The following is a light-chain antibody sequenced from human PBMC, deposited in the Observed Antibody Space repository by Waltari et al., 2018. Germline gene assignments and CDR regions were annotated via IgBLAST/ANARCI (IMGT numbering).Light chain of an antibody. CDR1: QGISSY. V-gene: IGKV1-16*01. CDR2: GAS. CDR3: QQHNSHPLT. J-gene: IGKJ4*01. Sequence: DIQMTQSPSSLSASVVDTVTITCRASQGISSYLAWYQQKPGKAPKRLIYGASTLQSGVPSRFSGSGSGTDFTLTISSLQPEDFATYYCQQHNSHPLTFGGGTKVETK.